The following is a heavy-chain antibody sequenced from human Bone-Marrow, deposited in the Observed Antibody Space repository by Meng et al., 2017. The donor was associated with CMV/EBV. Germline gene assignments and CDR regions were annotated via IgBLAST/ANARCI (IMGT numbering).Heavy chain of an antibody. V-gene: IGHV3-33*06. CDR2: IWYDGSNK. Sequence: GESLKISCAASGFTFSSYGMHWVRQAPGKGLEWVAVIWYDGSNKYYADSVKGRFTISRDNSKNTLYLQMNSLRAEDTAVYYCAKGGLSGYHREYYYYGMDVWGQGTTVTVSS. CDR1: GFTFSSYG. D-gene: IGHD3-3*01. CDR3: AKGGLSGYHREYYYYGMDV. J-gene: IGHJ6*02.